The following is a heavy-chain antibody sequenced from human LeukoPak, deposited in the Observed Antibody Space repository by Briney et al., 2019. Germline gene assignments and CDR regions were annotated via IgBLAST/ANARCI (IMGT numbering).Heavy chain of an antibody. CDR2: IRYGVSDDK. D-gene: IGHD3-16*01. CDR1: GFTFANYG. Sequence: GGSLRLSCAASGFTFANYGMHWVRQAPGKGLEWVAFIRYGVSDDKSYTDSVKGRFTISRDNSKNLLFLEMNSLRVEDTAVYYCVKDGGGTYHETQPASWGQGTLVTVSS. CDR3: VKDGGGTYHETQPAS. J-gene: IGHJ1*01. V-gene: IGHV3-30*02.